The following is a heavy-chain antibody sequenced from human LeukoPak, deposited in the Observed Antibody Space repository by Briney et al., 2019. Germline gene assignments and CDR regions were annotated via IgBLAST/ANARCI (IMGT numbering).Heavy chain of an antibody. J-gene: IGHJ4*02. D-gene: IGHD2-2*01. V-gene: IGHV4-39*07. CDR2: IYYSGST. CDR1: GGSISSSSYY. CDR3: AKGSKLCPNCRRY. Sequence: SETLSLTCTVSGGSISSSSYYWGWIRQPPGKGLEWIGSIYYSGSTYYNPSLKSRVTISVDTSKNQFSLKLSSVTAADTAVYYCAKGSKLCPNCRRYWGQGTLVTVSS.